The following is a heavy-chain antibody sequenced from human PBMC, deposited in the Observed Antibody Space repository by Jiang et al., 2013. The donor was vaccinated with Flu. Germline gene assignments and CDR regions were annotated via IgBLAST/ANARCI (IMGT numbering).Heavy chain of an antibody. CDR2: ISSSGNTR. D-gene: IGHD1-26*01. Sequence: VQLVESGGGLVQPGGSLRLSCAASEFIFSDYDMNWIRQAPGKGLEWVSSISSSGNTRSYADSVKGRFTVSRDNAKSSVHLQMNGLRAEDTAVYYCARDGSTHFFYYYYLDVWGKGPRSPSP. CDR1: EFIFSDYD. CDR3: ARDGSTHFFYYYYLDV. J-gene: IGHJ6*03. V-gene: IGHV3-11*01.